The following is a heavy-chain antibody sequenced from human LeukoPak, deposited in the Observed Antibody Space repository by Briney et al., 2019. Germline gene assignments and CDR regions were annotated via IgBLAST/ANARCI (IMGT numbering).Heavy chain of an antibody. CDR2: VNSDGSST. Sequence: GGSLRLSCAASGFTFSSYWMHWVRHAPGKGLVWVSRVNSDGSSTSYADSVKGRFTVSRDNAKNTLYLQMNSLRAEDTAVYYCARATGSYYSLGYWGQGTLVTVSS. V-gene: IGHV3-74*01. CDR1: GFTFSSYW. CDR3: ARATGSYYSLGY. J-gene: IGHJ4*02. D-gene: IGHD1-26*01.